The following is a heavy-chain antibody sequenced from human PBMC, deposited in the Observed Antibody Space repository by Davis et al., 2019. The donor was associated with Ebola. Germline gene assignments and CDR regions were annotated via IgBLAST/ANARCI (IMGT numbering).Heavy chain of an antibody. D-gene: IGHD2-8*01. CDR1: GGSIISSSSY. CDR3: ARSHGYCTNGVCLPPYNWFDP. V-gene: IGHV4-39*01. J-gene: IGHJ5*02. CDR2: INHSGST. Sequence: MPSETLSLTCTVSGGSIISSSSYWGWIRQPPGKGLEWIGEINHSGSTNYNPSLKSRVTISVDTSKNQFSLKLSSVTAADTAVYYCARSHGYCTNGVCLPPYNWFDPWGQGTLVTVSS.